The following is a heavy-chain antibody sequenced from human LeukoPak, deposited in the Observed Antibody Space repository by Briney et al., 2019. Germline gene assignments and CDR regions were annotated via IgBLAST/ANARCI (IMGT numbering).Heavy chain of an antibody. V-gene: IGHV3-30*02. CDR2: IWNDGSNQ. Sequence: GSLRLFCVAAGFTFSRYDKQRVRQASGKGLEWVATIWNDGSNQYYADSVKGRFTISRDNSKNTLYLQMNSLRAEDTAVYYCAKGLLLWFGERGVSDYWGQGTLVTVSS. CDR3: AKGLLLWFGERGVSDY. CDR1: GFTFSRYD. D-gene: IGHD3-10*01. J-gene: IGHJ4*02.